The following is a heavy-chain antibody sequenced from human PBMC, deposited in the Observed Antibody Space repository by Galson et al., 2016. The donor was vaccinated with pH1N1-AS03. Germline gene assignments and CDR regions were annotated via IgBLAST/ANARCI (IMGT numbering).Heavy chain of an antibody. J-gene: IGHJ4*02. CDR3: TSIQY. Sequence: SLRLSCAASGFTFSNDWMNWVRQAPGKGLEWVGRTKTKTHGGTTDYAAPVKGRFTVSRDDSKNTLYLQMNSLKTEDTAVYYCTSIQYWGQGTLVTVSS. D-gene: IGHD1-1*01. CDR1: GFTFSNDW. V-gene: IGHV3-15*01. CDR2: TKTKTHGGTT.